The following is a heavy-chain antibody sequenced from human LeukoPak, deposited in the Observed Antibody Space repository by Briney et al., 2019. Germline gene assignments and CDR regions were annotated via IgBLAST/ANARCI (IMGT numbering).Heavy chain of an antibody. Sequence: ASVKVSCKASGGTFSSYAISWVRQAPGQGLEWMGWISAYNGNTNYAQKLQGRVTMTTDTSTSTAYMELRSLRSDDTAVYYCARDQVCGDCLYYFDYWGQGTLVTVSS. CDR2: ISAYNGNT. D-gene: IGHD2-21*02. J-gene: IGHJ4*02. CDR1: GGTFSSYA. CDR3: ARDQVCGDCLYYFDY. V-gene: IGHV1-18*01.